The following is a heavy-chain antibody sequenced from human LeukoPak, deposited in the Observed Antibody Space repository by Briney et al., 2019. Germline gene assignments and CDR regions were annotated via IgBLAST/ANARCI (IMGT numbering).Heavy chain of an antibody. CDR1: GFTFSRHD. Sequence: GGSLRLSCEASGFTFSRHDMHWVRQAAGKGLEWVSGFIPAGDRYYAESVKGRFTISRENAKSSLSLEMNSLRVGDTAVYFWVGGGGWGLSSNWLEAWGQGTLVIVSS. CDR2: FIPAGDR. V-gene: IGHV3-13*04. J-gene: IGHJ5*02. D-gene: IGHD7-27*01. CDR3: VGGGGWGLSSNWLEA.